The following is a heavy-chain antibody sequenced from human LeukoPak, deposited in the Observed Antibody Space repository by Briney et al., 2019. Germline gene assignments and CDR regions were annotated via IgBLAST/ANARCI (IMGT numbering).Heavy chain of an antibody. Sequence: PGASVKVSCKASGYTFTSYGISWVRQAPGQGLEWMGWISAYSGNTNYAQKPQGRVTMTTDTSTSTAYMELRSLRSDDTAVYYCARVPRGSSSWYEPFDYWGQGTLVTVSS. CDR1: GYTFTSYG. CDR2: ISAYSGNT. V-gene: IGHV1-18*01. D-gene: IGHD6-13*01. CDR3: ARVPRGSSSWYEPFDY. J-gene: IGHJ4*02.